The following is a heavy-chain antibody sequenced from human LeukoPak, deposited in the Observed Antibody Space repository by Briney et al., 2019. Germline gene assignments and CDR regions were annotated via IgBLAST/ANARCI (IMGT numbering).Heavy chain of an antibody. J-gene: IGHJ4*02. D-gene: IGHD1-26*01. CDR2: ISYDGSDK. V-gene: IGHV3-30*03. CDR1: GFTFSSYG. CDR3: GSGTYLYYFDH. Sequence: GRSLRLSCAASGFTFSSYGMHWVRQAPGKGLEWVAVISYDGSDKYYADSVKGRFTISRGNSKNTLFLQMNSLRAEDTAVYYCGSGTYLYYFDHWGQGTLVTVSS.